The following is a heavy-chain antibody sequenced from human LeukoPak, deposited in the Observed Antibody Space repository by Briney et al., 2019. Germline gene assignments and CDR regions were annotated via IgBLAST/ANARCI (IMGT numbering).Heavy chain of an antibody. D-gene: IGHD4-17*01. Sequence: SETLSLTCTASGGSISGYYWSWIRQPPGKGLEWIGYIYYSGSTNYNPSLKSRVTISVDTSKNQFSLRLRSVTAADTAVYHCARAYDGDYAFDYWGQGTLVTVSS. V-gene: IGHV4-59*01. CDR2: IYYSGST. J-gene: IGHJ4*02. CDR1: GGSISGYY. CDR3: ARAYDGDYAFDY.